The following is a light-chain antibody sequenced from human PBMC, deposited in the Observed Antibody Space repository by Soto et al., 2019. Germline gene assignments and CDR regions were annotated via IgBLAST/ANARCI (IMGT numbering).Light chain of an antibody. J-gene: IGKJ1*01. CDR2: WAS. V-gene: IGKV4-1*01. Sequence: DIEMTQSPDSLAVSLGERATINCKSSQNVLSTSNNRNHLAWYQHKPGQPPQLLVSWASTRDSAVPDRFGGSGSGAYFTLTLSSLQTEDAAVYYCQQYYTPPHTFGQGTKVEI. CDR3: QQYYTPPHT. CDR1: QNVLSTSNNRNH.